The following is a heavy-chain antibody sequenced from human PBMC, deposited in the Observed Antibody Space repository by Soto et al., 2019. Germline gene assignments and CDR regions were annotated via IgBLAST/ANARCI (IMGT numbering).Heavy chain of an antibody. J-gene: IGHJ5*02. CDR3: ARHHGPTTSENWCDP. CDR1: GYTFFTYD. V-gene: IGHV1-18*01. CDR2: ISTYSGDT. Sequence: QVHLVQSGVEVKTPGASVKVSCQASGYTFFTYDISWVRQAPGQGLEWMGWISTYSGDTKYAQKFQRRVTMTTDTSTTTAYPELRILSSEDTAVYYCARHHGPTTSENWCDPWGQGTLVTVSS. D-gene: IGHD5-12*01.